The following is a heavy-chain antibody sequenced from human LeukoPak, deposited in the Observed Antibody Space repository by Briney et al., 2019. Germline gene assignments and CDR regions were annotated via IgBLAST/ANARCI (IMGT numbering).Heavy chain of an antibody. V-gene: IGHV4-4*07. Sequence: SETLSLTCTVSGDSISSYYWSWVRQPAGKGLEWIGRIHPSGGTNYNPSLKSRVTLSVDTSKNQFSLKLSSVTAADTAVYYCARGPPPDFDYWGRGTLVTVSS. CDR1: GDSISSYY. CDR2: IHPSGGT. CDR3: ARGPPPDFDY. J-gene: IGHJ4*02.